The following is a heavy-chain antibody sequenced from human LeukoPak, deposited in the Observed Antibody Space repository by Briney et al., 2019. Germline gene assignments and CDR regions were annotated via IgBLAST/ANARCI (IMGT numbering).Heavy chain of an antibody. Sequence: GGSLRLSCAASGFTFSDYYMSWIRQAPGKGLEWVSHISGSGSTMYYADSVKGRFTISRDNAKNSLYLQMNSLRAEDTAMYYCARSVYGDPDYWGQGTLVTVSS. V-gene: IGHV3-11*01. J-gene: IGHJ4*02. CDR2: ISGSGSTM. CDR3: ARSVYGDPDY. D-gene: IGHD4-17*01. CDR1: GFTFSDYY.